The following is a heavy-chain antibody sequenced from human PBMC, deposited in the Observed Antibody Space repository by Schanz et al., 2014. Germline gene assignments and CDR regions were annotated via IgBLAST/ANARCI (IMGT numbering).Heavy chain of an antibody. J-gene: IGHJ4*02. CDR3: VRDTDYHFDY. CDR1: GFTFSSYA. Sequence: EVQLVESGGGLVQPGGSLRLSCAASGFTFSSYAMSWVRQAPGKGLEWVSAISGSGGDTYYADSVKGRFTISRDNAKNTLYLQMNSLRAEDTAVYYCVRDTDYHFDYWGQGTLVTVSS. D-gene: IGHD4-17*01. V-gene: IGHV3-23*04. CDR2: ISGSGGDT.